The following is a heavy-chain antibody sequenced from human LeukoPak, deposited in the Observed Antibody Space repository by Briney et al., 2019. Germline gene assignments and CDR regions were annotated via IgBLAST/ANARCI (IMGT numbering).Heavy chain of an antibody. CDR2: ISSSGSTI. CDR1: GSTFSSYE. V-gene: IGHV3-48*03. J-gene: IGHJ3*02. D-gene: IGHD2-15*01. Sequence: PGGSLRLSCAASGSTFSSYEMNWVRQAPGKGLEWVSYISSSGSTIYYADSVKGRFTISRDNAKNSLYLQMNSLRAEDTAVYYCARVERDCSGGSCYRAFDIWGQGTMVTVSS. CDR3: ARVERDCSGGSCYRAFDI.